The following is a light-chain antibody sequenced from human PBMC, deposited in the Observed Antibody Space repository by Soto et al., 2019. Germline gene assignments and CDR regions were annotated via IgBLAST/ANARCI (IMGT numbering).Light chain of an antibody. CDR3: QQSYTTTRT. Sequence: DIQMTQSPSSLSASVRDRVTITCRASQTISSYLNWYQQKPGKAPNLLIYAASSLQSGVPSRFSGSGSGTNFTLTISSLQPEDFATYFCQQSYTTTRTFGGGTKVEIK. V-gene: IGKV1-39*01. J-gene: IGKJ4*01. CDR1: QTISSY. CDR2: AAS.